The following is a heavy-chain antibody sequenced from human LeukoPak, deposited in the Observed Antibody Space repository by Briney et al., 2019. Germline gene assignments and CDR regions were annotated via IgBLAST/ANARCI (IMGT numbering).Heavy chain of an antibody. V-gene: IGHV1-46*01. J-gene: IGHJ2*01. CDR2: INPTGTYT. Sequence: ASVKVSCKASGYRFTRTYMHWVRQAPGQGLEGMGRINPTGTYTKYAQKFQGRVSMTRDTSTSTDYMELRSLTSEDSAVYYCARDQSGSTTVTVTTDYWYFDVWGRGTLVTVSS. CDR1: GYRFTRTY. D-gene: IGHD4-17*01. CDR3: ARDQSGSTTVTVTTDYWYFDV.